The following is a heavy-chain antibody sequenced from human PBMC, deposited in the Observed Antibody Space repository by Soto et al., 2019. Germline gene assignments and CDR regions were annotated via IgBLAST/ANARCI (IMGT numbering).Heavy chain of an antibody. D-gene: IGHD6-13*01. Sequence: EVQLVESGGGLVQPGGSLRLSCAASGFTFSSYWMSWVRQAPGKGLEWVANIKQDGSEKYYVDSGKGRFTISKDNAKNSLYLQMNSLGAEDTAVYYCARDLKQLGGGHYYYGMDVWGQGTTVTVSS. CDR1: GFTFSSYW. CDR2: IKQDGSEK. J-gene: IGHJ6*02. V-gene: IGHV3-7*05. CDR3: ARDLKQLGGGHYYYGMDV.